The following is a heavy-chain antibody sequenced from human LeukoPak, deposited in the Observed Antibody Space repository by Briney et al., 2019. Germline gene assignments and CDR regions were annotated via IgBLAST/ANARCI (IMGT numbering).Heavy chain of an antibody. CDR2: INDSGGST. D-gene: IGHD6-19*01. V-gene: IGHV3-23*01. CDR1: GFTFSNYA. J-gene: IGHJ4*02. Sequence: PRGSLRLSCAASGFTFSNYAMSWVRQAPGKGLEWVSAINDSGGSTYYADSVKGRFTISRDNSKNTLYLQMNGLRAEDTAVYYCAKPAISSRGWYYDYWGQGTLVTVSS. CDR3: AKPAISSRGWYYDY.